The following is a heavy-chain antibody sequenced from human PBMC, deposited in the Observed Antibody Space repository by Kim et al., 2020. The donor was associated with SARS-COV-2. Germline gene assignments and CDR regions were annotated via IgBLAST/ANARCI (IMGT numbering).Heavy chain of an antibody. Sequence: STSLKTRLTISKDTSKNQVVLTMTNMDPVDTATYYCARTYGDYVLYYFGYWGQGTLVTVSS. CDR3: ARTYGDYVLYYFGY. J-gene: IGHJ4*02. D-gene: IGHD4-17*01. V-gene: IGHV2-70*01.